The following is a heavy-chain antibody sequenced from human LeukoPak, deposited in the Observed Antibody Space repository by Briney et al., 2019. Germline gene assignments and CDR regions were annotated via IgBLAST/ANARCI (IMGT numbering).Heavy chain of an antibody. J-gene: IGHJ4*02. D-gene: IGHD2-15*01. CDR3: AQKGGTDH. CDR2: ISSSSSAI. CDR1: GFTFSRFG. Sequence: GGSLRLSCAASGFTFSRFGLNWVRQAPGKGLEWISYISSSSSAIYYADSVKGRFTISRDNAKNSLYLQMSSLRDEDTAVYYCAQKGGTDHWGQGTLVTVSS. V-gene: IGHV3-48*02.